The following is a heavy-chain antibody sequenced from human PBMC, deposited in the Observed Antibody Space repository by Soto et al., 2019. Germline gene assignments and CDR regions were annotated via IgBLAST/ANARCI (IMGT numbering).Heavy chain of an antibody. CDR1: GFTFTTYS. CDR3: ARDVGTTTGAFDF. Sequence: GGSLRLSCAASGFTFTTYSMNWVRQAPGKGLEWVSSISSSSSHIYYADSVKGRFTFSRDNAKNSLYLQMNSLRAEDTAVYYCARDVGTTTGAFDFWGLGTMVTVSS. CDR2: ISSSSSHI. D-gene: IGHD1-26*01. J-gene: IGHJ3*01. V-gene: IGHV3-21*01.